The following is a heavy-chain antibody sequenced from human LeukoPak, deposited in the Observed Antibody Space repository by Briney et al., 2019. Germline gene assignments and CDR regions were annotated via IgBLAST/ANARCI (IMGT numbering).Heavy chain of an antibody. V-gene: IGHV1-2*02. D-gene: IGHD1-1*01. CDR2: INPNSGGT. Sequence: GASVKVSCKASGYTLTGYYMHWVRQAPGQGLEWMGWINPNSGGTNYAQKFQGRVTMTRDTSISTAYMELSSLRSEDTAVYYCARGRGWNDFGAFDIWGQGTVVTVSS. CDR3: ARGRGWNDFGAFDI. J-gene: IGHJ3*02. CDR1: GYTLTGYY.